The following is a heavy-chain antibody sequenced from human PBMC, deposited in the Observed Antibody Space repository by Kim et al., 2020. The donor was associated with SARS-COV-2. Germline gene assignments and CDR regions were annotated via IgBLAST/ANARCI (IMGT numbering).Heavy chain of an antibody. D-gene: IGHD4-17*01. Sequence: GGSLRLSCAASGFTFSNAWMSWVRQAPGKGLEWVGRIKSKTDGGTTDYAAPVKGRFTISRDDSKNTLYLQMNSLKTEDTAVYYCTTDRFVGNYGDYVYYYGMDVWGQGTTVTVSS. V-gene: IGHV3-15*01. J-gene: IGHJ6*02. CDR3: TTDRFVGNYGDYVYYYGMDV. CDR2: IKSKTDGGTT. CDR1: GFTFSNAW.